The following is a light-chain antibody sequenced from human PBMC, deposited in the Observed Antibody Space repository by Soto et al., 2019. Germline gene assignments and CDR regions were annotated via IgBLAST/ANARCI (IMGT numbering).Light chain of an antibody. CDR2: WAS. CDR1: QSILYSSNNKNY. Sequence: DIVMTQSPDSLAVSRGERATINCKSSQSILYSSNNKNYLAWHQQKPGQPPKLLIYWASTRESGVPDRFSGSGSGTDFTLTISSLQAEDVAVYYCQQYYSTPLTFGGGTKVEIK. J-gene: IGKJ4*01. CDR3: QQYYSTPLT. V-gene: IGKV4-1*01.